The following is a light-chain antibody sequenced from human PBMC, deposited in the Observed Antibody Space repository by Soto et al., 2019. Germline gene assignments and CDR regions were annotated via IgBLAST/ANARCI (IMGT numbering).Light chain of an antibody. Sequence: QSALTQPRSVSGSPGPSVTISCTGISSDVGGYNSVSWYQQHPGKAPKLMIYDVRKRPSGVPDRFSGSRSGNTASLSISGLQAEDEADYYCCSDAGSYTLIFGGGTKLTVL. J-gene: IGLJ2*01. CDR1: SSDVGGYNS. V-gene: IGLV2-11*01. CDR3: CSDAGSYTLI. CDR2: DVR.